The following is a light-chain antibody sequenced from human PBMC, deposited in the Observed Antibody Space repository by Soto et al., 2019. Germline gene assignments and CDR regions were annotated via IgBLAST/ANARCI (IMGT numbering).Light chain of an antibody. V-gene: IGKV1-39*01. CDR1: QSISSY. CDR2: AAS. CDR3: QQSYGTPR. J-gene: IGKJ1*01. Sequence: IQMTPSPSSLSASLGARVTITFRASQSISSYLNWYQQNPGKAPKLLIYAASSLQSGVPSRFSGSGSGTHFTLTISSLQTEDFATYYCQQSYGTPRFGQGTKVDIK.